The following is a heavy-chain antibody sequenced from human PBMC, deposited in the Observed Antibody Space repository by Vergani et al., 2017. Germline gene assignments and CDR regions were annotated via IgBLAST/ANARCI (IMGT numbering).Heavy chain of an antibody. J-gene: IGHJ2*01. Sequence: QVQLQQWGAGLLKPSETLSLTCAVYGGSFSGYYWSWIRQPPGKGLEWIGEINHSGSTNYNPSLKSRVTISVDTSKNQFSLKLSSVTAADTGVYYCARWSEVVTAIPVPYWYFDLWGRGTLVTVSS. CDR1: GGSFSGYY. CDR2: INHSGST. D-gene: IGHD2-21*02. V-gene: IGHV4-34*01. CDR3: ARWSEVVTAIPVPYWYFDL.